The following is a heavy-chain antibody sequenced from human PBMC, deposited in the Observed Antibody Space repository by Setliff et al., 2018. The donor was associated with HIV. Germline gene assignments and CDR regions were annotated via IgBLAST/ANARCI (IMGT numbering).Heavy chain of an antibody. V-gene: IGHV4-4*02. CDR2: IYHGGST. D-gene: IGHD3-22*01. J-gene: IGHJ4*02. CDR3: ASGEPYYYDSTGYSGNYFDY. Sequence: LSLTCAVSGGSISSSNWWSWVRQPPGKGLEWIGEIYHGGSTNFNPSLKSRVTISVDKSKNQFSLKLASVTAADTAVYYCASGEPYYYDSTGYSGNYFDYWGQGTLVTVSS. CDR1: GGSISSSNW.